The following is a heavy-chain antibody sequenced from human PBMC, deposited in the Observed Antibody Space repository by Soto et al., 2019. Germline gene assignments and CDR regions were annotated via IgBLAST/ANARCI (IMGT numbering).Heavy chain of an antibody. CDR2: MNPNSGNT. D-gene: IGHD3-22*01. Sequence: ASVKVSCKAPGYTFTSYDINWVRQATGQGLEWMGWMNPNSGNTGYAQKFQGRVTMTRNTSISTAYMELSSLRSEDTAVYYCARAVRMGATPKNGVYYFDSSGYYPGYGMDVWGQGTTVTVSS. CDR1: GYTFTSYD. CDR3: ARAVRMGATPKNGVYYFDSSGYYPGYGMDV. V-gene: IGHV1-8*01. J-gene: IGHJ6*02.